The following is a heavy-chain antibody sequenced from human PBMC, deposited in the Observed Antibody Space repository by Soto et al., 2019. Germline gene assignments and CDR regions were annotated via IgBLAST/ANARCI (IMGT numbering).Heavy chain of an antibody. D-gene: IGHD3-3*01. J-gene: IGHJ6*02. Sequence: GASVKVSCKASGYTFTSYYMHWVRQAPGQGLEWMGIINPSGGSTSYAQKFQGRVTMTRDTSTSTVYMELSSLRSEDTAVYYCAREGYDFWSGYYSSGNYYGMDVWGQGTTVTVSS. CDR3: AREGYDFWSGYYSSGNYYGMDV. CDR1: GYTFTSYY. V-gene: IGHV1-46*01. CDR2: INPSGGST.